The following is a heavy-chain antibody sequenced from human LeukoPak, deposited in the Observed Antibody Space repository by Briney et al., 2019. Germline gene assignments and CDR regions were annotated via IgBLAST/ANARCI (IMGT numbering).Heavy chain of an antibody. V-gene: IGHV3-66*02. CDR3: ARERGEYYGMDV. D-gene: IGHD3-10*01. Sequence: PGGSLRLSCAASGFTVSSNYMSWVRQAPGKGLEWVSAIYSGGSTYYADSVKGRFTISRDNSKNTLYLQMNSLRAEDTAVYYCARERGEYYGMDVWGQGTTVTVSS. CDR1: GFTVSSNY. CDR2: IYSGGST. J-gene: IGHJ6*02.